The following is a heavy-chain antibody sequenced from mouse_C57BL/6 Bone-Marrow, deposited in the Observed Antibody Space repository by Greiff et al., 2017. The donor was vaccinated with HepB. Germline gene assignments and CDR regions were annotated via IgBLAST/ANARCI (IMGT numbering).Heavy chain of an antibody. CDR2: IDPSDSET. D-gene: IGHD2-1*01. Sequence: QVQLQQPGAELVRPGSSVKLSCKASGYTFTSYWMHWVKQRPIQGLEWIGNIDPSDSETHYNQKFKDKATLPVDKSSSTAYMQLSSLTSEDSAVYDCASRGALWQPEYYAMDYWGQGTSVTVSS. V-gene: IGHV1-52*01. CDR1: GYTFTSYW. J-gene: IGHJ4*01. CDR3: ASRGALWQPEYYAMDY.